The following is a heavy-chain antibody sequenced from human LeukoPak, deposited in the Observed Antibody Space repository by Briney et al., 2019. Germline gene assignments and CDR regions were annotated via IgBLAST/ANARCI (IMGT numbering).Heavy chain of an antibody. J-gene: IGHJ6*02. CDR2: INHSGST. D-gene: IGHD4-11*01. V-gene: IGHV4-34*01. CDR3: ASSPWRYSNYASLYYYYGMDV. Sequence: KPGGSLRLSCAASGFTFSNAWMNWVRQAPGKGLEWIGEINHSGSTNYNPSLKSRVTISVDTSKNQFSLKLSSVTAADTAVYYCASSPWRYSNYASLYYYYGMDVWGQGTTVTVSS. CDR1: GFTFSNAW.